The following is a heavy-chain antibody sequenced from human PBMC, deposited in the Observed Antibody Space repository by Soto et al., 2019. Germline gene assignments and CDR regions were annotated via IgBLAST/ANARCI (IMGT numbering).Heavy chain of an antibody. CDR2: INAGNGNT. Sequence: GASVKVSCKASGYTFSSYAMHWVRQAPGQRLEWMGWINAGNGNTKYSQKFQGRVTITRDTSASTAYMELSSLRSEDTAVYYCARAVAVPADFDYWGQGTLVTVSS. CDR3: ARAVAVPADFDY. D-gene: IGHD6-19*01. J-gene: IGHJ4*02. CDR1: GYTFSSYA. V-gene: IGHV1-3*01.